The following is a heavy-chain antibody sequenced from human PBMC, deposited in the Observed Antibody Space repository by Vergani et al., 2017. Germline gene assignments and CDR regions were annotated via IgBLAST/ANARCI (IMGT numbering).Heavy chain of an antibody. J-gene: IGHJ4*02. Sequence: QVQLVESGGGLVKPGGSLRLSCAASGFTFSDYYMSWIRQAPGKGLEWVSYISSSSSYTKYADSVKGRFTISRDNDKNSLYLQMNSLRAEDTAVYYCARGHYGSGRNAPFDYWGQGTLVTVSS. D-gene: IGHD3-10*01. CDR2: ISSSSSYT. CDR1: GFTFSDYY. V-gene: IGHV3-11*05. CDR3: ARGHYGSGRNAPFDY.